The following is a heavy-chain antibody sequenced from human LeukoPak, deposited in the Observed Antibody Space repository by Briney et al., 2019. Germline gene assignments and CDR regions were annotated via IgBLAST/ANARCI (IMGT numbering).Heavy chain of an antibody. V-gene: IGHV3-23*01. CDR1: GFTLRNYD. Sequence: GGSLRLSCAASGFTLRNYDINWVRQAPGKGLEWVSVIRGSTGSTYYADSVKGRFTISRDDSKNTLYLQMNSLRAEDTAVYYCAKEREYSGYEPLPNDYWGQGTLVTVSS. CDR2: IRGSTGST. D-gene: IGHD5-12*01. J-gene: IGHJ4*02. CDR3: AKEREYSGYEPLPNDY.